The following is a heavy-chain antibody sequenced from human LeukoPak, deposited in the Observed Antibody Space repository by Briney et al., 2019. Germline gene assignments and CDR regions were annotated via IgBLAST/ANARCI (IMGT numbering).Heavy chain of an antibody. J-gene: IGHJ6*03. CDR2: IYSGGST. D-gene: IGHD1-26*01. Sequence: PGGSLRLSCAASGFTVSSNYMSWVRQAPGKGLEWVSVIYSGGSTYYADSVKGRFIISRDNARNSLYLQMNSLRAGDTAVYYCARVDSGSYFVYYYYYMDVWGKGTTVTISS. V-gene: IGHV3-53*01. CDR1: GFTVSSNY. CDR3: ARVDSGSYFVYYYYYMDV.